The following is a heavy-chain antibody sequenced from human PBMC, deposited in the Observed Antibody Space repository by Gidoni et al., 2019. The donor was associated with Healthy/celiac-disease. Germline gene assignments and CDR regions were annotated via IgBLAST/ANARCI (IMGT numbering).Heavy chain of an antibody. CDR3: AKDYGDAWGSDYFDY. V-gene: IGHV3-9*01. CDR1: GFTFDDYA. J-gene: IGHJ4*02. D-gene: IGHD4-17*01. Sequence: EVQLVESGGGLVQPGRSLRLSCAASGFTFDDYAMHWVRQAPGKGLEWVSGISWNSGSIGYADSVKGRFTISRDNAKNSLYLQMNSLRAEDTALYYCAKDYGDAWGSDYFDYWGQGTLVTVSS. CDR2: ISWNSGSI.